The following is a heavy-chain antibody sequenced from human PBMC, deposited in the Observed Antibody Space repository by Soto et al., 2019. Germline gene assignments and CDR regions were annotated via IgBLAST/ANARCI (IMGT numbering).Heavy chain of an antibody. J-gene: IGHJ4*02. Sequence: PSETLSLTCTVSGGSISSYYWSWIRQPPGKGLEWIGYIYYSGSTNYNPSLKSRVTISVDTSKNQFSLKLSSVTAADTAVYYCARAPRELLVFDYWGQGTLVTVSS. CDR1: GGSISSYY. V-gene: IGHV4-59*01. CDR3: ARAPRELLVFDY. CDR2: IYYSGST. D-gene: IGHD1-26*01.